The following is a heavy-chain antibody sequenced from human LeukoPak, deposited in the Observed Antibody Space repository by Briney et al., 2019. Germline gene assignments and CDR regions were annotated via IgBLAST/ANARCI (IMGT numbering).Heavy chain of an antibody. D-gene: IGHD2-2*01. CDR1: GYTFTSYD. Sequence: ASVTVSCKASGYTFTSYDINWVRQAPGQGLEWMGWKNPNSGRTGFAQKFQGRLTMTMNTSISTAYMELSSLTSEDTAVYYCARGPVSTHGMDVWGQGTTVTVSS. CDR3: ARGPVSTHGMDV. V-gene: IGHV1-8*01. J-gene: IGHJ6*02. CDR2: KNPNSGRT.